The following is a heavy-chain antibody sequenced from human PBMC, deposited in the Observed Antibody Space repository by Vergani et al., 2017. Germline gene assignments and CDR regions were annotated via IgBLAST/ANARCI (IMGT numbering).Heavy chain of an antibody. V-gene: IGHV3-23*01. CDR2: ISGSGGST. CDR1: GFTFSSYA. J-gene: IGHJ4*02. CDR3: AKGTPPGVYAIGPFDC. D-gene: IGHD2-8*01. Sequence: EVQLLESGGGLVQPGGSLRLSCAASGFTFSSYAMSWVRQAPGKGLEWVSAISGSGGSTYYADSVKGRFTISRDNSKNTLYLQMNSLRAGDTAVYYCAKGTPPGVYAIGPFDCWGEGTLVTVSS.